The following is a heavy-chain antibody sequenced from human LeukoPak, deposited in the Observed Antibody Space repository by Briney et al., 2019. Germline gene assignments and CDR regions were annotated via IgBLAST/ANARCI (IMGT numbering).Heavy chain of an antibody. CDR3: ARASYSYDISGWVPFDY. J-gene: IGHJ4*02. V-gene: IGHV4-61*02. CDR2: IYTSGST. Sequence: SETLSLTCTVSGNSISSGDYYWSWIWQPAGKGLEWIGRIYTSGSTNYNPSLKSRVTISGDTSKNQFSLRLSSVTAADTAVYYCARASYSYDISGWVPFDYWGQGTLVTVSS. D-gene: IGHD3-22*01. CDR1: GNSISSGDYY.